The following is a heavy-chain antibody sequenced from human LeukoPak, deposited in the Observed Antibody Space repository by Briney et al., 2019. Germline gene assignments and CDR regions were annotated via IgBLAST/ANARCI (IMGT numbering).Heavy chain of an antibody. V-gene: IGHV1-24*01. CDR3: ATAQPTYYYGSGSYQYYFDY. D-gene: IGHD3-10*01. J-gene: IGHJ4*02. Sequence: ASVKVSCKVSGYTLTELSMHWVRQAPGKGLEWMGGFDPEDGETIYAQKFQGRVTMTEDTSTDTAYMELSSLRSEDTAVYYCATAQPTYYYGSGSYQYYFDYWGQGTLVTVSP. CDR1: GYTLTELS. CDR2: FDPEDGET.